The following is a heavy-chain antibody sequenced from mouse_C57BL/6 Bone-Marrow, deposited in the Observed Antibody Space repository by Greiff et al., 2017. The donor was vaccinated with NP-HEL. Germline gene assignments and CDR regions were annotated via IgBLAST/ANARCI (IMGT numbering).Heavy chain of an antibody. CDR1: GFSLTSYG. Sequence: VKLVESGPGLVAPSQSLSITCTVSGFSLTSYGVHWVRQPPGKGLEWLVVIWSDGSTTYNSALKSRLSISKDNSKSQVFLKMNSLQTDDTAMYYCARHPDYYGSSYRYYYAMDYWGQGTSVTVSS. CDR2: IWSDGST. J-gene: IGHJ4*01. D-gene: IGHD1-1*01. CDR3: ARHPDYYGSSYRYYYAMDY. V-gene: IGHV2-6-1*01.